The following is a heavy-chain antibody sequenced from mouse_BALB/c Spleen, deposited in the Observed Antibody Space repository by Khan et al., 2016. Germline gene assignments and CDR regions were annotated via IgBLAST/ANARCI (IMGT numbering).Heavy chain of an antibody. J-gene: IGHJ3*01. CDR1: GYAFTTYN. CDR3: ARWDGNYVPFAY. V-gene: IGHV1S135*01. CDR2: IDPYNGVS. D-gene: IGHD2-1*01. Sequence: VQLQQSGPELVKPGASVKVSCKGSGYAFTTYNMYWVKQSHGKSLEWIGYIDPYNGVSSYNQKFKDKATLTVDESSSTAYMHLNSLTSGDSAVYYWARWDGNYVPFAYWGQGTLVTGSA.